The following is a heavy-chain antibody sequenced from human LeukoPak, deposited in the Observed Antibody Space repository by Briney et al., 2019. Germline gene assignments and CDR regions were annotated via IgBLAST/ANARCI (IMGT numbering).Heavy chain of an antibody. CDR3: ARDVANDAGLFDY. CDR2: IIPIFGTV. V-gene: IGHV1-69*13. D-gene: IGHD5-12*01. Sequence: SVKVSCKASGGTFSSYAISWVRQAPGQGLEWMGGIIPIFGTVNYAQKFQGRVTITADESTSTAYMELSSLRSEDTAVYYCARDVANDAGLFDYWGQGTLVTVSS. CDR1: GGTFSSYA. J-gene: IGHJ4*02.